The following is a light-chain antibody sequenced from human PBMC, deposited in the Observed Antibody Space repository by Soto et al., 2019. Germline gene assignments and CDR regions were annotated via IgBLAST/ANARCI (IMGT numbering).Light chain of an antibody. CDR1: SSNIGSNY. Sequence: QSVLTQPPSASGTPGQRVIISCSGSSSNIGSNYVYWYQQLPGTAHKLLIYKNNQRPSGVPDRFSGSKSGTSASLAISGLRSEDEADYYCAAWDDSLSGGVFGTGTKLTVL. CDR3: AAWDDSLSGGV. V-gene: IGLV1-47*01. CDR2: KNN. J-gene: IGLJ1*01.